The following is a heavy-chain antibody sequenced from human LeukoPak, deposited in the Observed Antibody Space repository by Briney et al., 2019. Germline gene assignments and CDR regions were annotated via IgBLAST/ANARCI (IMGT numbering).Heavy chain of an antibody. CDR2: INDYGDTT. D-gene: IGHD6-19*01. J-gene: IGHJ4*02. Sequence: QPGGSLRLSCSASGFTFSSCAMHWVRQAPGMGLEYVSGINDYGDTTHYGDSVRGRGTISRDDSMNTVHLQMSSLRADDTAVYYCVKDLSGWYSFESWGQGTLVTVSS. CDR1: GFTFSSCA. CDR3: VKDLSGWYSFES. V-gene: IGHV3-64D*09.